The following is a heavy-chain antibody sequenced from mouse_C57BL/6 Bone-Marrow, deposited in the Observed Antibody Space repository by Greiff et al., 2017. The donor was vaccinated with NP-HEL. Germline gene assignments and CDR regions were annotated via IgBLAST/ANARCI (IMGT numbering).Heavy chain of an antibody. J-gene: IGHJ2*01. CDR3: AIGAFITTVVAY. CDR2: ISSGSSTI. CDR1: GFTFSDYG. D-gene: IGHD1-1*01. Sequence: EVKVVESGGGLVKPGGSLKLSCAASGFTFSDYGMHWVRQAPEKGLEWVAYISSGSSTIYYADTVKGRFTISRDNAKNTLFLQMTSLRSEDTAMYYCAIGAFITTVVAYWCQGTTLTVSS. V-gene: IGHV5-17*01.